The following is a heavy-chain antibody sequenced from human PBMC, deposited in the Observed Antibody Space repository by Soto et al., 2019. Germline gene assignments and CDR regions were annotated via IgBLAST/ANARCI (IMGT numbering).Heavy chain of an antibody. D-gene: IGHD4-17*01. Sequence: GGSLRLSCAASGFTFSSYGMHWVRQAPGKGLEWVAVISYDGSNKYYADSVKGRFTISRDNSKNTLYLQMNSLRAEDTAVYYCAKDHAAWADYGDYETLLDYWGQGTLVTVSS. V-gene: IGHV3-30*18. CDR1: GFTFSSYG. CDR3: AKDHAAWADYGDYETLLDY. CDR2: ISYDGSNK. J-gene: IGHJ4*02.